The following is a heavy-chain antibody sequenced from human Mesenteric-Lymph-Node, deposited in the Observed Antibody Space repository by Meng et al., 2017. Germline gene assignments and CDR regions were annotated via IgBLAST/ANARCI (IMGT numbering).Heavy chain of an antibody. V-gene: IGHV1-46*02. J-gene: IGHJ4*02. CDR2: IDPSGGST. Sequence: VQPVQSGAEVKKPGDSVKFSCKASGYPFNSYYMHWVRQAPGQGLEWMGIIDPSGGSTSYAQKFQGRVNMTRDTSTSTVYMELSSLRSEDTAVYYCARGRLDYWGQGTLVTVSS. CDR3: ARGRLDY. CDR1: GYPFNSYY.